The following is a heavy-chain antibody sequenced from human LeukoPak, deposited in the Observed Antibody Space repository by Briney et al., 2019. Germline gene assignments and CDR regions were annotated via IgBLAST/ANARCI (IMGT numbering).Heavy chain of an antibody. Sequence: SETLSLTCIVSGGSISSSTYYWSWIRQPAGKGLEWIGRIYTSGSTNYNPSLKSRVTISVDTSKNQFSLKLSSVTAADTAVYYCAKGSMVRGVIGFDYWGQGTLVTVSS. CDR3: AKGSMVRGVIGFDY. CDR2: IYTSGST. V-gene: IGHV4-61*02. J-gene: IGHJ4*02. CDR1: GGSISSSTYY. D-gene: IGHD3-10*01.